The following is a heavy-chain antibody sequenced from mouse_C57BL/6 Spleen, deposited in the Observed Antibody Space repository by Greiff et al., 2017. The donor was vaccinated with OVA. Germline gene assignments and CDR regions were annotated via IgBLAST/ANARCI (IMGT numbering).Heavy chain of an antibody. V-gene: IGHV8-12*01. CDR3: ARRGGNYVDYYAMDY. CDR1: GFSLSTSGMG. Sequence: QVTLKESGPGILQSSQTLSLTCSFSGFSLSTSGMGVSWIRQPSGKGLEWLAHIYWDDDKRYNPSLKSRLTISENTSRNQVFLQITSVDTADTATYYWARRGGNYVDYYAMDYWGQGTSVTVSS. D-gene: IGHD2-1*01. J-gene: IGHJ4*01. CDR2: IYWDDDK.